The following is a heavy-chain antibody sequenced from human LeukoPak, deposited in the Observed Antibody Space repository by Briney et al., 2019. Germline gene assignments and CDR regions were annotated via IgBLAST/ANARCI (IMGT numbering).Heavy chain of an antibody. Sequence: GGSLRLFCAASGFSFSSYTMNWLRQAPGKGLEWVSSIRTNNYRYGAGSVKGRFTISRDNAKNSLFLQMDSLRAEDTAVYYCARDGHFDFWGQGTLVTVSS. CDR2: IRTNNYR. J-gene: IGHJ4*02. V-gene: IGHV3-21*01. D-gene: IGHD3/OR15-3a*01. CDR3: ARDGHFDF. CDR1: GFSFSSYT.